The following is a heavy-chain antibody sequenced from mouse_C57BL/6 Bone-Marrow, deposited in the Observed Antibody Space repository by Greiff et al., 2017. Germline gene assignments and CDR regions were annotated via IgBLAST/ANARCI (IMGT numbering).Heavy chain of an antibody. Sequence: VQLQQPGAELVKPGASVKLSCKASGYTFTSYWMPWVKQRPGQGLELIGEIDPSGSYTNYTQTFKGNATMSVDTASSTAYMQLSSLTSEDSAVYYCARDDGYCSFDYWGQGTTLTVSS. CDR2: IDPSGSYT. V-gene: IGHV1-50*01. CDR1: GYTFTSYW. D-gene: IGHD2-3*01. J-gene: IGHJ2*01. CDR3: ARDDGYCSFDY.